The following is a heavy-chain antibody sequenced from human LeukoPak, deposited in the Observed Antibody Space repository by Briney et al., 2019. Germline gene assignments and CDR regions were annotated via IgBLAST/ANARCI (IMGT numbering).Heavy chain of an antibody. Sequence: SETLSLTCAVYGGSFSGYYWSWIRQPPGKGLEWIGEINHSGSTNYNPFLKSRVTISVDTSKNQFSLKLSSVTAADTAVYYCARARSYYDSSGYYYWFDPWGQGTLVTVSS. D-gene: IGHD3-22*01. V-gene: IGHV4-34*01. CDR1: GGSFSGYY. CDR3: ARARSYYDSSGYYYWFDP. CDR2: INHSGST. J-gene: IGHJ5*02.